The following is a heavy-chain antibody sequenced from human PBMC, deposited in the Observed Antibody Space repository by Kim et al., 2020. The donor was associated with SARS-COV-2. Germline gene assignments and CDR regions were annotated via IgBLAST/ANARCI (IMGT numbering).Heavy chain of an antibody. CDR1: GFTFSSSV. J-gene: IGHJ5*02. CDR2: ISGNGAKI. CDR3: ARIAGAYSNWFDP. Sequence: GGSLRLSCAVSGFTFSSSVLSWVRQAPGKGLEWVSSISGNGAKIHYADSVKGRFTISRDNSRNTVYLQMNSLRVEDTAVYYCARIAGAYSNWFDPWGQGT. V-gene: IGHV3-23*01. D-gene: IGHD3-10*01.